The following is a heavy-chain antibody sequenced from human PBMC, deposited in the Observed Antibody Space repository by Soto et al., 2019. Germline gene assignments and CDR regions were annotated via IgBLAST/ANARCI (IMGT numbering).Heavy chain of an antibody. CDR3: VRATYFSDSSGYTRCFDY. J-gene: IGHJ4*02. V-gene: IGHV3-48*03. Sequence: DVQLVESGGGLVQPGGSLRVSCAASGFSLSRYMMNWVRQAPGQGLEWIAYISNTGSSIDYADSVKGRFTISRDNARNTLYLQMRGLRADDTALYYCVRATYFSDSSGYTRCFDYWGQGTLVTVSS. CDR2: ISNTGSSI. D-gene: IGHD3-22*01. CDR1: GFSLSRYM.